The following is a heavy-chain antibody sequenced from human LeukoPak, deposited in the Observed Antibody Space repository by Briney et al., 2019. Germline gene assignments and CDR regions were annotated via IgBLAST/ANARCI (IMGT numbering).Heavy chain of an antibody. J-gene: IGHJ4*02. V-gene: IGHV3-53*01. CDR3: ARGSGYSYGFPDY. D-gene: IGHD5-18*01. Sequence: GGSLRHSCAASGFSVSNNYMSWVRQAPGKGLEWVSVIYSGDITYYTDSVKGRFTISRDNSKNTLYLQMNSLRAEDTAVYYCARGSGYSYGFPDYWGQGTLVTVSS. CDR2: IYSGDIT. CDR1: GFSVSNNY.